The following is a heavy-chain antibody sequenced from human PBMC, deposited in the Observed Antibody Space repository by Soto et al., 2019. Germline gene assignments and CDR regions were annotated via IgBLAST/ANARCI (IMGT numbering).Heavy chain of an antibody. D-gene: IGHD1-7*01. CDR1: GFTFSSYD. J-gene: IGHJ4*02. CDR3: VRRVSGNYDY. V-gene: IGHV3-64*01. CDR2: ISSNGGTT. Sequence: EVQLAESGGGMVQPGGSLRLSCVASGFTFSSYDMHWVRQAPGKGLEYVSSISSNGGTTYYGNSVKGRFTISRDNSKNTLYLQMGSLRAEDMAVYYCVRRVSGNYDYGGQGTLVNVSS.